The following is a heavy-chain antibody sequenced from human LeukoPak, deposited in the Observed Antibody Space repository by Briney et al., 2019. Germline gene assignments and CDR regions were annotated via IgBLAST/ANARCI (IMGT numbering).Heavy chain of an antibody. V-gene: IGHV4-59*01. CDR3: ARVLEAYCSSTSCYRKTDFYYYMDV. CDR2: IYYSGST. CDR1: GGSIISYY. D-gene: IGHD2-2*02. J-gene: IGHJ6*03. Sequence: SETLSLTCTVSGGSIISYYWSWIRQPPGKGLEWIGYIYYSGSTNYNPSLKSRVTISVDTSKNQFSLKLSSVTAADTAVYYCARVLEAYCSSTSCYRKTDFYYYMDVWGKGTTVTVSS.